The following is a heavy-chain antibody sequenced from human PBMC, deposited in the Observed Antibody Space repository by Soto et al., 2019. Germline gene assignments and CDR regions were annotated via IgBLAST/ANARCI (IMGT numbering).Heavy chain of an antibody. CDR2: INHSGST. D-gene: IGHD6-19*01. J-gene: IGHJ6*02. CDR1: GGSFSGYY. V-gene: IGHV4-34*01. CDR3: ARRDNNSSGWYKGLYYYYGMDV. Sequence: QVQLQQWGAGLLKPSETLSLTCAVYGGSFSGYYWSWIRQPPGKGLEWIGEINHSGSTNYNPSLKSRVTISVDTSKNQFSLKLSSVTAADTAVYYCARRDNNSSGWYKGLYYYYGMDVWGQGTTVTVSS.